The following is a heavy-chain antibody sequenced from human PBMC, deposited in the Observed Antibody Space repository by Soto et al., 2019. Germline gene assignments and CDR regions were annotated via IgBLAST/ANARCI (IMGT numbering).Heavy chain of an antibody. V-gene: IGHV1-69*02. D-gene: IGHD2-15*01. CDR3: ARTGYCSGGSCWVNAFDI. Sequence: VKGYRKGAVEGKSIYPIGWGINKTGQGLEWMGRIIPILGIANYAQKFQGRVTITADKSTSTAYMELSSLRSEDTAVYYCARTGYCSGGSCWVNAFDIWGQGTMVTVSS. CDR1: VEGKSIYP. CDR2: IIPILGIA. J-gene: IGHJ3*02.